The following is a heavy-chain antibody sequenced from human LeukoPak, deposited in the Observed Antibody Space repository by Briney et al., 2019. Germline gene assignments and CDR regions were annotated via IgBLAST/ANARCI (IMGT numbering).Heavy chain of an antibody. V-gene: IGHV1-18*04. CDR3: ARDLGLVVPAAISDY. CDR1: GYTFTSYG. Sequence: ASVKVSCKASGYTFTSYGISWVRQALGQGLEWMGWISAYNGNTNYAQKLQGRVTMTTDTSTSTAYMELRSLRSDDTAVYYCARDLGLVVPAAISDYWGQGTLVTVSS. CDR2: ISAYNGNT. D-gene: IGHD2-2*01. J-gene: IGHJ4*02.